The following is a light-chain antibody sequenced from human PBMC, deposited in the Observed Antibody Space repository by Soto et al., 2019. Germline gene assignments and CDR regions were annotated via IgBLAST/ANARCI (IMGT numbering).Light chain of an antibody. V-gene: IGKV2-28*01. CDR2: LGS. CDR1: QSLLLSNGYNY. CDR3: MQGLQPPPT. J-gene: IGKJ1*01. Sequence: DIVMTQSPLSLPVTPGEPASISCRSSQSLLLSNGYNYLDWYLQKPGQSPQLLIYLGSNRASGVPDRLSGSGSGTDFTLKISRMEAEDVGVYYCMQGLQPPPTVGQGTKVEIK.